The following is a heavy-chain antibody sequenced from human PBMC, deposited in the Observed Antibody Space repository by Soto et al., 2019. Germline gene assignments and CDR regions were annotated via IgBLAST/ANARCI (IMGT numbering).Heavy chain of an antibody. CDR1: GDYISSHY. J-gene: IGHJ2*01. D-gene: IGHD6-13*01. Sequence: QVQLQESGPGLVKPSETLSLTCTVSGDYISSHYWSWIRRPPGKGLEWLGYVYHSGKTDSKPSLKSRFTISMDTSKNQISLSLTSVTAADTAMYYCARPKGIAPAVWYFDLWGRGTLVTVSS. CDR3: ARPKGIAPAVWYFDL. V-gene: IGHV4-59*08. CDR2: VYHSGKT.